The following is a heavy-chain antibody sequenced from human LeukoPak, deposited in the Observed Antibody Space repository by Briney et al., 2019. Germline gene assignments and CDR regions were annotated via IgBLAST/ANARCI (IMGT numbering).Heavy chain of an antibody. CDR2: ISAYNGNT. Sequence: PGASVKVSCKASGYTFTSYGISWVRQAPGQGLEWMGWISAYNGNTNYAQKFQGRVTMTRDTSISTAYMELSRLRSDDTAVYYCARSVQITIFGVDEDAFDIWGQGTMVTVSS. CDR1: GYTFTSYG. D-gene: IGHD3-3*01. CDR3: ARSVQITIFGVDEDAFDI. J-gene: IGHJ3*02. V-gene: IGHV1-18*01.